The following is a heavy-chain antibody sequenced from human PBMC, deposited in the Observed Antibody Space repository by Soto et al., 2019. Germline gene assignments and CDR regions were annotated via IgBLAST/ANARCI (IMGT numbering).Heavy chain of an antibody. J-gene: IGHJ6*02. CDR2: ISGSGGST. Sequence: EVQLLESGGGLVQPGGSLRLSCADSGFTFSSYAMSWVRQAPGKGLEWVSGISGSGGSTYYADSVKGRFTISRDNSKKTLNLQMNSLRAEDMAVYYCAKSFGYYYYYGMDVWGQGTTVTVSS. CDR1: GFTFSSYA. D-gene: IGHD3-10*01. CDR3: AKSFGYYYYYGMDV. V-gene: IGHV3-23*01.